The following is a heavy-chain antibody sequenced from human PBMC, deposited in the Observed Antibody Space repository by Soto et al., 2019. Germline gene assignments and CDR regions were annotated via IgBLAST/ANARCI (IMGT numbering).Heavy chain of an antibody. V-gene: IGHV1-2*04. CDR3: ARGDSSGYYFDDAFDI. Sequence: GASVKVSCKASGYTFTGYYMHWVRQAPGQGLEWMGWINPNSGGTNYAQKFQGWVTMTRDTSISTAYMELSRLRSDDTAVYYCARGDSSGYYFDDAFDIWGQGTMVT. CDR2: INPNSGGT. J-gene: IGHJ3*02. CDR1: GYTFTGYY. D-gene: IGHD3-22*01.